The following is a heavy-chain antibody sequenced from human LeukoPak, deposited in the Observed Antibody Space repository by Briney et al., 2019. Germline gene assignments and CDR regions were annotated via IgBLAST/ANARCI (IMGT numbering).Heavy chain of an antibody. V-gene: IGHV3-23*01. D-gene: IGHD4-17*01. CDR3: ARCTTGNTHYPIDY. CDR1: GFTFSNYA. J-gene: IGHJ4*02. Sequence: GGSLRLSCAASGFTFSNYAMKWVRQAPGKGLEWVSAISGSGGSAYYANTVKGRFTISRDNSMDTLYLQMNSLRAEDTGVYYCARCTTGNTHYPIDYWGQGTLVTVSS. CDR2: ISGSGGSA.